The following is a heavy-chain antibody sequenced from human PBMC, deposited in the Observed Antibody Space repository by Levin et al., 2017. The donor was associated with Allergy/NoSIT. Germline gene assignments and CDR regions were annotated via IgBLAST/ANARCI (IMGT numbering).Heavy chain of an antibody. CDR3: ARAIIAAAAPTDY. J-gene: IGHJ4*02. Sequence: GGSLRLSCAASGFTFSSYSMNWVRQAPGKGLEWVSSISSSSSYIYYADSVKGRFTISRDNAKNSLYLQMNSLRAEDTAVYYCARAIIAAAAPTDYWGQGPLVTVSS. CDR1: GFTFSSYS. D-gene: IGHD6-13*01. CDR2: ISSSSSYI. V-gene: IGHV3-21*01.